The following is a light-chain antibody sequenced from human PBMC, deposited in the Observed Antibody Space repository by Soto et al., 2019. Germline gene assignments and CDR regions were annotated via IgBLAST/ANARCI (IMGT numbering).Light chain of an antibody. V-gene: IGKV3-11*01. Sequence: IVLTQSPATLSLSDGERATLSCRASHNINTYLVWYQQKPGQVPSLLIYATSKRATGIPARFSGGGSGTHFTLTISGLAPEDFAVYYCQQRSNWPTFGQGTRVEIK. CDR3: QQRSNWPT. J-gene: IGKJ5*01. CDR1: HNINTY. CDR2: ATS.